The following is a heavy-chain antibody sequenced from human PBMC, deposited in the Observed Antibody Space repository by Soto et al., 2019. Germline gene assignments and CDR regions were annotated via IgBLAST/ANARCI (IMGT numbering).Heavy chain of an antibody. Sequence: QVQLVQSGAEVKKPGASVKVSCKGSGYTFTSYHINWVRQATGQGLEWMGWMNPNSGNTGYAQTLQGRVTMTWDTYISTAYMELSSRRFEDTAMYYCARGHMSSTKNALDPWGQGTLVTVSS. D-gene: IGHD6-6*01. CDR1: GYTFTSYH. CDR2: MNPNSGNT. V-gene: IGHV1-8*01. CDR3: ARGHMSSTKNALDP. J-gene: IGHJ5*02.